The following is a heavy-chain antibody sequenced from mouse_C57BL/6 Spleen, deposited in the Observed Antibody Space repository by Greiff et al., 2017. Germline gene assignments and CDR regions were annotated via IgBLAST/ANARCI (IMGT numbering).Heavy chain of an antibody. CDR2: IYPGDGDT. J-gene: IGHJ2*01. CDR3: ARGDYDPSYYFGY. D-gene: IGHD2-4*01. V-gene: IGHV1-80*01. CDR1: GYAFSSYW. Sequence: VQLQQSGAELVKPGASVKISCKASGYAFSSYWMNWVKQRPGKGLEWIGQIYPGDGDTNYNGKFKGKATLTADKSSSTAYMQLSSLTSEDSAVYFCARGDYDPSYYFGYWGQGTTLTVSS.